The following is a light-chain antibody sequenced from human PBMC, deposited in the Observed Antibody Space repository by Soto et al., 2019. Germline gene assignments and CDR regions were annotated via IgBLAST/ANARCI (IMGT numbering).Light chain of an antibody. CDR2: DVS. V-gene: IGLV2-14*01. J-gene: IGLJ2*01. CDR3: SSYTSGGALGVV. CDR1: SSDVGGYNY. Sequence: QSALTQPASVSGSPGQSITISCTGTSSDVGGYNYVSWYQQHPGKAPKLMIYDVSNRPSGVSNRFSGSKSGNTASLTISGLRAEDGADYYGSSYTSGGALGVVCGGGTKLTVL.